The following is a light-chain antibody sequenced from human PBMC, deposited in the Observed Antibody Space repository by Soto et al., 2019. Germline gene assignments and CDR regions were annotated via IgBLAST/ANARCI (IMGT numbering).Light chain of an antibody. J-gene: IGKJ1*01. Sequence: ESVLTPSPGTLSLSPGERATLSCRASQCVSSSYLAWYQQKPGQAPSLLIYGASSRATGIPDRFSGSVSGTDFPLTSSRLEPEDFAVYYWQQYGSSAWSFGQGPKVEIK. CDR2: GAS. CDR1: QCVSSSY. V-gene: IGKV3-20*01. CDR3: QQYGSSAWS.